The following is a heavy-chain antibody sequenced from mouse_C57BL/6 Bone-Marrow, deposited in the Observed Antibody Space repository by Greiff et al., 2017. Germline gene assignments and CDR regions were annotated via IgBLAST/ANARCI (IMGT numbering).Heavy chain of an antibody. CDR3: AREGDGYYAWFAY. D-gene: IGHD2-3*01. Sequence: LVRPGSSVKLSCKASGYTFTSYWLHWVKQRPIQGLEWIGNIDPSDSDTHYNQKFKDKATLTVDKSSSTAYMQLSSLTSGDSAVYYGAREGDGYYAWFAYWGQGTLVTVSA. V-gene: IGHV1-52*01. CDR2: IDPSDSDT. J-gene: IGHJ3*01. CDR1: GYTFTSYW.